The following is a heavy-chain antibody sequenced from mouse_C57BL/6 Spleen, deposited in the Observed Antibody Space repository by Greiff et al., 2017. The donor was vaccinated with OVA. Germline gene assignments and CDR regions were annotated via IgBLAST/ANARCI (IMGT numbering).Heavy chain of an antibody. CDR3: ARERTYDYERYFDY. CDR2: IHPNSGST. D-gene: IGHD2-4*01. J-gene: IGHJ2*01. CDR1: GYTFTSYW. Sequence: QVQLQQPGAELVKPGASVKLSCKASGYTFTSYWMHWVKQRPGQGLEWIGMIHPNSGSTNYNEKFKSKATLTVDKSSSTAYMQLSSLTSEDSAVYYCARERTYDYERYFDYWGQGTTLTVSS. V-gene: IGHV1-64*01.